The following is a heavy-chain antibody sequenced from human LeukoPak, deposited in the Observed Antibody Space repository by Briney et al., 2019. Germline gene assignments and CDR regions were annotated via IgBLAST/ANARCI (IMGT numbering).Heavy chain of an antibody. CDR3: ARLELRFSEWLPLEY. CDR2: IDPSDSYT. V-gene: IGHV5-10-1*01. J-gene: IGHJ4*02. CDR1: GYSFTSYW. D-gene: IGHD3-3*01. Sequence: GESLKISCKGSGYSFTSYWISWVRQMPGKGLEWMGRIDPSDSYTNYSPSFQGHVTISADKSISTAYLQWSSLKASDTAMYYCARLELRFSEWLPLEYWGQGTLVTVSS.